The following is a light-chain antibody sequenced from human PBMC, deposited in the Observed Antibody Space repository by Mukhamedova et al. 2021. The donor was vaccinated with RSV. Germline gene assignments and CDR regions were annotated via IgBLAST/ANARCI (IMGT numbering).Light chain of an antibody. J-gene: IGLJ3*02. Sequence: YQQHPGKVPKLMIYDVIKRPSGVSNRFSGSKSGNTASLTISGLQAEDEADYYCGSYTTSNTLVFGGWTKVTVL. CDR2: DVI. V-gene: IGLV2-14*03. CDR3: GSYTTSNTLV.